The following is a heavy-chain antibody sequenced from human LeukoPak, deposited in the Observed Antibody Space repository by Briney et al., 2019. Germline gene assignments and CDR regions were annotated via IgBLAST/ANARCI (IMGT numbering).Heavy chain of an antibody. V-gene: IGHV3-49*04. CDR3: TSSATYYFDSSGYLTPHFDY. CDR1: GFTFGDYA. D-gene: IGHD3-22*01. Sequence: GRSLRLSCTASGFTFGDYAMSWVRQAPGKGLEWVGFIRSKAYGGTTEYAASVKGRFTISRDDSKSIAYLQMNSLKTEDTAVYYCTSSATYYFDSSGYLTPHFDYWGQGTLVTVSS. J-gene: IGHJ4*02. CDR2: IRSKAYGGTT.